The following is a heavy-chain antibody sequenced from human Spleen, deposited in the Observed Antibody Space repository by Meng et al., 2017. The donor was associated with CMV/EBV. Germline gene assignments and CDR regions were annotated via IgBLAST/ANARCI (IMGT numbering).Heavy chain of an antibody. CDR2: INPSGGST. Sequence: ASVKVSCKASGGTFSSYAISWVRQAPGQGLEWMGIINPSGGSTSYAQKFQGRVTMTRDTSTSTVYMELRSLTSEDTAVYYCARDHTRYYDGSGYSFGYWGQGTLVTVSS. V-gene: IGHV1-46*01. CDR3: ARDHTRYYDGSGYSFGY. J-gene: IGHJ4*02. CDR1: GGTFSSYA. D-gene: IGHD3-22*01.